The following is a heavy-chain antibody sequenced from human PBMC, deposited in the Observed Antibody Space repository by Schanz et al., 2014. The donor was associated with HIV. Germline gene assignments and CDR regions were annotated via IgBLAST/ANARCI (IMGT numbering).Heavy chain of an antibody. D-gene: IGHD6-13*01. J-gene: IGHJ6*02. Sequence: QVQLVESGGGVVQPGRSLRLSCTASGLTFSSSIMHWVRQAPGKGLEWVAAMWYDESHKGYADSVKGRFTISRDNSKNTLYLEMNSLRPEDTAVYYCARETSGFSTSWPPRYHYYGMDVWGQGTTVTVSS. CDR1: GLTFSSSI. CDR2: MWYDESHK. CDR3: ARETSGFSTSWPPRYHYYGMDV. V-gene: IGHV3-33*08.